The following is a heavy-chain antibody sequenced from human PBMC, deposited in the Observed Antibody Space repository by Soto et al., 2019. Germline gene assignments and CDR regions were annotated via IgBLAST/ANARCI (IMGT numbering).Heavy chain of an antibody. CDR2: IYPYDSDT. J-gene: IGHJ4*02. CDR1: GYSFTNYW. D-gene: IGHD1-26*01. Sequence: GESLKISCKGSGYSFTNYWIGWVRQMPGKGLEWMAIIYPYDSDTTYSPSFQGQVTISADKSISTAYLQWSSLKASDTAIYYCARVYSGTYYLLDSWGQGTLVTVSS. V-gene: IGHV5-51*01. CDR3: ARVYSGTYYLLDS.